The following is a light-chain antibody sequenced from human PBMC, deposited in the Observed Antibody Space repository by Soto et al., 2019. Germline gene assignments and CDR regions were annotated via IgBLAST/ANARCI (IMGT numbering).Light chain of an antibody. Sequence: EIVLTQSPGTLSLSPGERATLSCRASQSVSSSYLAWYQQKPGQAPRLLIYGASSRATGIPDGFSGSGSVTDFTLTISKLEPEDFAVYYCQQYGSSPITFGQWTRLEIK. CDR3: QQYGSSPIT. J-gene: IGKJ5*01. CDR1: QSVSSSY. V-gene: IGKV3-20*01. CDR2: GAS.